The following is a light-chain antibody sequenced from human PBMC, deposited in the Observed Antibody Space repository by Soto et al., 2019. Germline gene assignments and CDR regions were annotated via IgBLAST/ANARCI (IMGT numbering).Light chain of an antibody. Sequence: EIVLTQSPATLSVSPGESATLSCRASQSVSSNYLAWYQQKLGQAPRLLIYDASRRATGIPDRFSGSGSGTDFTLTISRLEPEDFAVYYCQQYGSSITFGQGTRLEIK. CDR2: DAS. CDR1: QSVSSNY. J-gene: IGKJ5*01. CDR3: QQYGSSIT. V-gene: IGKV3-20*01.